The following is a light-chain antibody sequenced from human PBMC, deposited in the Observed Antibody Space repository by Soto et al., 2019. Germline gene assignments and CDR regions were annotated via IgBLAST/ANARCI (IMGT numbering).Light chain of an antibody. V-gene: IGLV2-14*01. Sequence: QSALTQPASVSGSPGQSITISCTGTSSDVGGYNYVSWYQQHPGKAPKLMIYEVSNRPSGVSNRFSGSKSGNTASLTISGLQAEDEADYYCSSYTSSSTWVFGGETKLTVL. CDR3: SSYTSSSTWV. CDR1: SSDVGGYNY. CDR2: EVS. J-gene: IGLJ3*02.